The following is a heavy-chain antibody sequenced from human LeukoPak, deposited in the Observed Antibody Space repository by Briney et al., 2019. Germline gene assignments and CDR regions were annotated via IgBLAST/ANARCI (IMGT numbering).Heavy chain of an antibody. CDR3: ARGGSYLSAFDI. CDR2: ISGSGGST. J-gene: IGHJ3*02. V-gene: IGHV3-23*01. D-gene: IGHD1-26*01. Sequence: GGSLRLSCAASGFTFSSCGMSWVRQAPGKGLEWVSAISGSGGSTYYADSVKGRFTISRDNSKNTLYLQMNSLRAEDTAVYYCARGGSYLSAFDIWGQGTMVTVSS. CDR1: GFTFSSCG.